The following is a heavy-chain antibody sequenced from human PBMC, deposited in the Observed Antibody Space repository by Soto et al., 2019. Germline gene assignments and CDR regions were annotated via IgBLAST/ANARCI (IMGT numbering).Heavy chain of an antibody. CDR2: VYYRGRS. D-gene: IGHD4-17*01. Sequence: SETLSLTCTVSGGSVTNSSYYWGWIRQSPGKGLEWIGSVYYRGRSYSKSSVKSRVTVSVDTSKNRFSLSLNSVTASDTAVYFCVSQRTTVPTQAYFDYWGPGALVTVSS. J-gene: IGHJ4*02. CDR1: GGSVTNSSYY. CDR3: VSQRTTVPTQAYFDY. V-gene: IGHV4-39*01.